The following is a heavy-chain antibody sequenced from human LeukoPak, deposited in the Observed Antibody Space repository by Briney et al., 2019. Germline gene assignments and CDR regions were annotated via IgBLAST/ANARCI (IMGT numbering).Heavy chain of an antibody. CDR3: ARVVPAAIIVDP. J-gene: IGHJ5*02. D-gene: IGHD2-2*01. V-gene: IGHV1-8*01. Sequence: ASVKVSCKASGYTFTSYDINWVRQATGQGLEWMGWMNPNSGNTGYAQKFQGRVTMTRNTSISTAYMELSSLRSEDTAVYYCARVVPAAIIVDPRGQGTLVTVSS. CDR1: GYTFTSYD. CDR2: MNPNSGNT.